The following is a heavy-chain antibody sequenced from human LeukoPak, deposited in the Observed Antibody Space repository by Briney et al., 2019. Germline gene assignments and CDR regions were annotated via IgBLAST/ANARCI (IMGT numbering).Heavy chain of an antibody. J-gene: IGHJ4*02. CDR3: ARVRRYDSSGYRGRTFDY. CDR2: IYYSGST. V-gene: IGHV4-59*01. D-gene: IGHD3-22*01. CDR1: GGSISSYY. Sequence: SETLSLTCTVSGGSISSYYWSWIRQPPGKGLEWIGYIYYSGSTNYNPSLKSRVTISVDTSKNQFSLKLSSVTAADTAVCYCARVRRYDSSGYRGRTFDYWGQGTLVTVSS.